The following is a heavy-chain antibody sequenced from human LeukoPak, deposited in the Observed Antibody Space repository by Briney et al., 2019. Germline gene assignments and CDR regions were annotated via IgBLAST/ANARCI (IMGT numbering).Heavy chain of an antibody. CDR3: ARNTYYYGSGPDY. CDR2: ISSSGSTI. CDR1: GFTFSSYE. J-gene: IGHJ4*02. D-gene: IGHD3-10*01. V-gene: IGHV3-48*03. Sequence: GGSLRLSCAASGFTFSSYEMNWVRQAPGKGLEWVSYISSSGSTIYYADSVKGRFTISRDNAKNSLYLQMNSLRAEDTAVYYCARNTYYYGSGPDYWGQGTLVTVSS.